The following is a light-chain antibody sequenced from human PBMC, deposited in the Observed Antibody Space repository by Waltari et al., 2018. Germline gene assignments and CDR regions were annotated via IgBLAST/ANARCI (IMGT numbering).Light chain of an antibody. CDR3: AAWDDSLIGRV. V-gene: IGLV1-44*01. J-gene: IGLJ2*01. Sequence: QSVLTQPPSTSGTPGQTVTISCSGSSSNIGTNTLTWYQQFPGTAPKVLVFANYHRPSGVPDRFSASKSGTSASLVISGLQSEDEGDYFCAAWDDSLIGRVFGGGTTLTVL. CDR1: SSNIGTNT. CDR2: ANY.